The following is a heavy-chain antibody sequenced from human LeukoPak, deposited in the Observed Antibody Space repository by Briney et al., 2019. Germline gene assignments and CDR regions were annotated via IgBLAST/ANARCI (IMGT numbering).Heavy chain of an antibody. CDR1: GFSFSSYW. V-gene: IGHV3-20*04. Sequence: GSLRLSCEGSGFSFSSYWMTWVRQLPGKGLEWVSGINWNGDNTGSADSVKGRFTISRDNAKISLYLEMNSLRAEDTALYYCAKDSEVTAIVGYFDSWGQGTLVTVSS. J-gene: IGHJ4*02. CDR2: INWNGDNT. CDR3: AKDSEVTAIVGYFDS. D-gene: IGHD2-21*02.